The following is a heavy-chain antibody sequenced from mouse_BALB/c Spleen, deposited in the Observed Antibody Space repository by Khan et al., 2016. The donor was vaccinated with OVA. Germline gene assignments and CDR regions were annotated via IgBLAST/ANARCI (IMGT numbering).Heavy chain of an antibody. CDR1: GYTFTTYW. Sequence: QVQLQQSGAERAKPGASVKMSCKASGYTFTTYWMHWVKQRPGQGLEWIGYINHTSGYTDYNEKFKDRATLSADKSSSTAYMQLSSLTSEDSAVYYCTRDRIDYWGQGTTLTVSS. V-gene: IGHV1-7*01. J-gene: IGHJ2*01. CDR3: TRDRIDY. CDR2: INHTSGYT.